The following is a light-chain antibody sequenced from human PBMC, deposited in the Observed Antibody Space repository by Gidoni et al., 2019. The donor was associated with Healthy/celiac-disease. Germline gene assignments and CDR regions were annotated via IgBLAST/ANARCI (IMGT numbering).Light chain of an antibody. Sequence: DIVMPQSPDSLAVSLGERATINCKSSQSVLYSSNNKNYLAWYQQKPGQPPKLLIDWASTRESGVPDRFSGSGSGTDFTLTISSLQAEDVAVYYCQQYYSTPPTFGQGTKVEIK. CDR3: QQYYSTPPT. J-gene: IGKJ1*01. CDR2: WAS. V-gene: IGKV4-1*01. CDR1: QSVLYSSNNKNY.